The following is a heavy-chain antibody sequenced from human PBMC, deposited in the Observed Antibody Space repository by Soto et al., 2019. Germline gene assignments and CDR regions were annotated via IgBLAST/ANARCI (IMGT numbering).Heavy chain of an antibody. CDR2: INPSDGST. Sequence: ASVKVSCKASGYTFTSFYIHWVRQAPGQGLEWMGMINPSDGSTNYAQKFQGRVTMTRDTSTSTVYMELSSLRSEDTAVYYCATQQGTHEYGDYVPLPFDYWGQGTLVTVSS. D-gene: IGHD4-17*01. CDR1: GYTFTSFY. V-gene: IGHV1-46*01. CDR3: ATQQGTHEYGDYVPLPFDY. J-gene: IGHJ4*02.